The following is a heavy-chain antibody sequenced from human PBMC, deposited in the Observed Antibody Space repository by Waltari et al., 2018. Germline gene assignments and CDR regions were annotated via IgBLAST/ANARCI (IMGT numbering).Heavy chain of an antibody. V-gene: IGHV1-69*05. CDR1: VATFSSYV. CDR2: IIPVLGQS. Sequence: QVQLVQSGVEVKKPGSSVKVSCKASVATFSSYVITWVRKAPGQGLEWMGGIIPVLGQSNYAQKFQGRVTISTDVSTTTAYIDLSRRRSDDTAVYYCARGWLEVGPFDYWGQGTLVTVSS. CDR3: ARGWLEVGPFDY. D-gene: IGHD2-2*01. J-gene: IGHJ4*02.